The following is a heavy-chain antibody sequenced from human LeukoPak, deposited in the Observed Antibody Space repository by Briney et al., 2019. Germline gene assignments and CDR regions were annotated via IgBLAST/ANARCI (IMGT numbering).Heavy chain of an antibody. J-gene: IGHJ4*02. CDR2: INHSGST. Sequence: PSETLSLTCAVYGGSFSGYYWSWIRQPPGKGLEWIGEINHSGSTNYNPSLKSRVTISVDTSKNQFSLKLSSVTAADTAVYYCTRDRELGYWGRGTLVTVSS. CDR1: GGSFSGYY. V-gene: IGHV4-34*01. D-gene: IGHD1-1*01. CDR3: TRDRELGY.